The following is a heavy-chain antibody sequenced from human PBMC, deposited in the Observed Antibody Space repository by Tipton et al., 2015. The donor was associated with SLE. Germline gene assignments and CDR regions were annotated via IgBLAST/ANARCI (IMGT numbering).Heavy chain of an antibody. CDR3: ARREKGPIVLMVYAPYYGMDV. D-gene: IGHD2-8*01. V-gene: IGHV5-51*01. CDR2: IYPGDSDT. CDR1: GYSFTSYW. Sequence: QLVQSGAEVKKPGESLRISCKGSGYSFTSYWISWVRQMPGKGLEWMGIIYPGDSDTRYSPSFQGHVTISADKSISTAYLQWSSLKASDTAMYYCARREKGPIVLMVYAPYYGMDVWGQGTTVTVSS. J-gene: IGHJ6*02.